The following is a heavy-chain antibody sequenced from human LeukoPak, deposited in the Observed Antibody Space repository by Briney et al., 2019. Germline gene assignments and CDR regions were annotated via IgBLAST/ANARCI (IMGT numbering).Heavy chain of an antibody. V-gene: IGHV4-34*01. Sequence: SETLSLTCAVYGGSFSGYYWSWIRQPPGKGLEWIREINHSGSTNYNPSLKSRVTISVDTSKNQFSLKLSSVTAADTAVYYCARGWTSSVAGTGAFDIWGQGTMVTVSS. J-gene: IGHJ3*02. CDR1: GGSFSGYY. CDR3: ARGWTSSVAGTGAFDI. CDR2: INHSGST. D-gene: IGHD6-19*01.